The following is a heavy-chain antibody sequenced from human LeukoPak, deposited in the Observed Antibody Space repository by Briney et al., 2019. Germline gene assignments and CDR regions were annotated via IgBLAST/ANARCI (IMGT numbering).Heavy chain of an antibody. J-gene: IGHJ4*02. CDR1: GYTFTGYY. Sequence: ASVKVSCKASGYTFTGYYMHWVRQAPGQGLEWMGWINPNSGGTNYAQKLQGRVAMTTDTSTSTAYMELRSLRSDDTAVYYCARAVGATGFDYWGQGTLVTVSS. CDR2: INPNSGGT. V-gene: IGHV1-2*02. CDR3: ARAVGATGFDY. D-gene: IGHD1-26*01.